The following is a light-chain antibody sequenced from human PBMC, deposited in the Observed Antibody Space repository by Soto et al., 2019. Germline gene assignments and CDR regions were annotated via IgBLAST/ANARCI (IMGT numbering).Light chain of an antibody. J-gene: IGKJ5*01. CDR3: HQYGTSTIT. Sequence: EIVLTQSPDTLSLSPGERATLSCRASESVSSSYLAWYQQRPGQAPRLLLYGGSSRATGIPDRFSGSGSGTDFTLTISRLEPEDFAVYYCHQYGTSTITFGPGTRLEIK. CDR2: GGS. CDR1: ESVSSSY. V-gene: IGKV3-20*01.